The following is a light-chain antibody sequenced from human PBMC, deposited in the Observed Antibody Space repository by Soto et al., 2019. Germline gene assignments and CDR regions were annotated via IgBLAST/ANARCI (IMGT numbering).Light chain of an antibody. Sequence: EILLTQSPGTLSLSPGERATLSCRASQSVRNSYLTWYQQKPGQAPRLLIYGASGRATGIPDRFSGSGSGTDFTLTISRLEPEDFAVYYCQQYGSSPYTFGQGTKLEI. V-gene: IGKV3-20*01. CDR2: GAS. CDR3: QQYGSSPYT. CDR1: QSVRNSY. J-gene: IGKJ2*01.